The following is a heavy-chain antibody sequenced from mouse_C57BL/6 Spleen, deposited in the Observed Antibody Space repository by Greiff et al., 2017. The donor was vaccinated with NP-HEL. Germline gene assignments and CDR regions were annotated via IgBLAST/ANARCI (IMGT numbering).Heavy chain of an antibody. J-gene: IGHJ4*01. V-gene: IGHV1-82*01. CDR2: IYPGDGDT. CDR3: ARSGFTTDYYAMDY. CDR1: GYAFSSSW. D-gene: IGHD1-1*01. Sequence: VKLQQSGPELVKPGASVKISCKASGYAFSSSWMNWVKQRPGKGLEWIGRIYPGDGDTNYNGKFKGKATLTADKSSSTAYMQLSSLTSEDSAVYFCARSGFTTDYYAMDYWGQGTSVTVSS.